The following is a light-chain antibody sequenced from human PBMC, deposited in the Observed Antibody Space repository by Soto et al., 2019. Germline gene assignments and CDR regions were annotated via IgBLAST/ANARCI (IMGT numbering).Light chain of an antibody. V-gene: IGKV3-20*01. CDR3: QQYGSSPLT. CDR1: QSVSSSY. J-gene: IGKJ1*01. CDR2: GAS. Sequence: EIVLTQSPGTLSLSPGDSAFLSGRASQSVSSSYLAWYQQKPGQAPRLLIYGASSRATGIPDRFSGSGSGTDFTLTISRLEPEDFAVYYCQQYGSSPLTFGQGTKVDIK.